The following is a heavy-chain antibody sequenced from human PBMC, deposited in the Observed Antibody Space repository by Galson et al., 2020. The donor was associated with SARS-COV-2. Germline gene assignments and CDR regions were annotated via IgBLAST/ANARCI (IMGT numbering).Heavy chain of an antibody. D-gene: IGHD6-19*01. CDR1: NGPITSSSYY. J-gene: IGHJ4*02. Sequence: ASETLSLTFNVPNGPITSSSYYWCSIRQPPEKGLERFGSVHYRGSAYYSPSLRGRVTISPDKSKNQFSLRLRSATAADTAVYYCASTSGYGSGEDRWGQGTLVTVSS. CDR3: ASTSGYGSGEDR. CDR2: VHYRGSA. V-gene: IGHV4-39*07.